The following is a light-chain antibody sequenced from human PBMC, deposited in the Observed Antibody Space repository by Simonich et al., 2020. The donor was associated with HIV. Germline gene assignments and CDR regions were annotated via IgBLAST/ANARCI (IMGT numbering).Light chain of an antibody. CDR2: TAS. CDR3: QQYYSSIIT. V-gene: IGKV1-NL1*01. J-gene: IGKJ4*01. CDR1: QGISNY. Sequence: DIQMTQSPSSLSASVGDRGNITCRASQGISNYLAWFQQKPGRAPKLLLYTASRLESGVPSRFSGSGSGTDYTLTISSLQPEDFATYYCQQYYSSIITFGGGTKVEIK.